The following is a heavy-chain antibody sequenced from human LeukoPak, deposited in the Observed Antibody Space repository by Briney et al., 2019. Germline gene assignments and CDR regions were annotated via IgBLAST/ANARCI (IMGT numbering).Heavy chain of an antibody. CDR1: GFTFSSFA. Sequence: GGSLRLSCAASGFTFSSFAMSWVRQAPGKGLEWVSAISGSGGSTYYADSVKGRFTISRDNSKNTLYLQMNSLRAEDTAVYYCAKDPYSYGSYFDYWGQGTLVTVSS. V-gene: IGHV3-23*01. CDR3: AKDPYSYGSYFDY. D-gene: IGHD5-18*01. CDR2: ISGSGGST. J-gene: IGHJ4*02.